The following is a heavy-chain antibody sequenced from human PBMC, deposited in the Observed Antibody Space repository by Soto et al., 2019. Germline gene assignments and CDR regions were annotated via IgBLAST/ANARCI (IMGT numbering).Heavy chain of an antibody. CDR1: GDSIGGVGY. D-gene: IGHD3-10*01. CDR3: ATSGLNGIVIPSHWFDT. Sequence: SETLSLTCTVSGDSIGGVGYWSWIRQFPGRGLEWIGCISSSGSTYYNPALNNRISLSLDTSQNQFSLKLLSVTAADTAIYYCATSGLNGIVIPSHWFDTWGQGTLVTVSS. J-gene: IGHJ5*02. V-gene: IGHV4-31*03. CDR2: ISSSGST.